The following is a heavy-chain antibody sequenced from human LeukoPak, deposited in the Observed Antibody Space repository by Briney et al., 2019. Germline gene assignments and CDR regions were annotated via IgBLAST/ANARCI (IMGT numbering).Heavy chain of an antibody. CDR3: ARDRQQQLVHHDAFDI. V-gene: IGHV1-18*01. CDR2: ISAYNGNT. D-gene: IGHD6-13*01. Sequence: ASVKVSCKASGYTFTIYGISWVRQAPGHGLEWMGWISAYNGNTNYAQKLQGRVTMTTDTSTSTAYMELRSLRSDDTAVYYCARDRQQQLVHHDAFDIWGQGTMVTVSS. J-gene: IGHJ3*02. CDR1: GYTFTIYG.